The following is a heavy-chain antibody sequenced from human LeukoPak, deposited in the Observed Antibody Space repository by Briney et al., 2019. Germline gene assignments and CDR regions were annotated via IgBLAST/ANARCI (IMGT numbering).Heavy chain of an antibody. D-gene: IGHD7-27*01. J-gene: IGHJ4*02. Sequence: PSETLSLTCTVSGGSISSSTYYWGWMRQSPGKGLEWIGSIYYSGSTFYNPSLKGRVTISVDTSKNQFSLNLISVTAADTAVYYCASKVGTLGIRGYFDYWGQGTLVTLSS. CDR1: GGSISSSTYY. V-gene: IGHV4-39*01. CDR2: IYYSGST. CDR3: ASKVGTLGIRGYFDY.